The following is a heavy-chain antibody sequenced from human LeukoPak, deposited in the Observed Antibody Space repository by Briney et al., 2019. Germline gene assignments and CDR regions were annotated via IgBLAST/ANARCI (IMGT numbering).Heavy chain of an antibody. J-gene: IGHJ4*02. V-gene: IGHV3-64*01. CDR2: ISSNGGST. D-gene: IGHD1-26*01. CDR3: ARVRGVSYYFVS. CDR1: GFPLTSYS. Sequence: GGSLRLSCAPSGFPLTSYSIHCVRQAPGKGLEYVSAISSNGGSTSYANSVKGRFTISRGNSKNTLYLQMNSLRAEDTALYYCARVRGVSYYFVSRGQGTLVTVSS.